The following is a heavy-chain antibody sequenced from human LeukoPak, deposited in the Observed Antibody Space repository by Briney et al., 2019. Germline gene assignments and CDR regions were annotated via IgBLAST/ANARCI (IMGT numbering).Heavy chain of an antibody. V-gene: IGHV4-38-2*02. CDR3: ARLLIAAAGTYYYGMDV. CDR2: IYHSGNT. J-gene: IGHJ6*02. D-gene: IGHD6-13*01. Sequence: KSSETLSLTCTVSGYSISSGFYWGWIRQPPGKGLEWIGSIYHSGNTQYNPSLESRLTISVDTSKNQFSLKLSSVTAADTAVYYCARLLIAAAGTYYYGMDVWGQGTTVTVS. CDR1: GYSISSGFY.